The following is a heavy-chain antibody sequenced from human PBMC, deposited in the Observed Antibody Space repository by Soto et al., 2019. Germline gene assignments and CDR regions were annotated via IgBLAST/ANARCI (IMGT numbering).Heavy chain of an antibody. J-gene: IGHJ4*02. Sequence: ASVKVSFKASGYSFTSYQIHWVRQAPGQGLEWMGIINPNGGSTSYAQKFQGRVTMTRDTSTSTAYMELRNLRSEDRAVYYCARNTGEDSWTPIDSWGQGTLVTVSS. V-gene: IGHV1-46*03. CDR3: ARNTGEDSWTPIDS. CDR1: GYSFTSYQ. D-gene: IGHD7-27*01. CDR2: INPNGGST.